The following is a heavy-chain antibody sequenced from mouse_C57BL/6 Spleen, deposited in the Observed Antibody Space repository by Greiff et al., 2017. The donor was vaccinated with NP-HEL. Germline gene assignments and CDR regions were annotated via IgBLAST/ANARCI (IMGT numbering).Heavy chain of an antibody. Sequence: VQLQQSGPELVKPGASVKLSCKASGYTFTSYDINWVKQRTGQGLEWIGWIYPRDGSTKYNEKFKGKATLTVDTSSSTAYMELHSLTSEDSAVYFCVYDGYYERGYYAMDYWGQGTSVTVSS. CDR1: GYTFTSYD. V-gene: IGHV1-85*01. CDR2: IYPRDGST. D-gene: IGHD2-3*01. CDR3: VYDGYYERGYYAMDY. J-gene: IGHJ4*01.